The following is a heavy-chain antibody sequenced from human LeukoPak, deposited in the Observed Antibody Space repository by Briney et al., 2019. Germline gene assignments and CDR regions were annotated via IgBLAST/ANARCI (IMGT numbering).Heavy chain of an antibody. D-gene: IGHD3-16*01. CDR2: IYSGGST. Sequence: GGYLRLSGAASGVTVSSNYMSWVRHAPGKGLEWVSVIYSGGSTYYADSVKGRFTISRDNSKNTLYLQMNSLRAEDTAVYYCARSYDVWSRYYGMDVWGQGTTVTVSS. CDR3: ARSYDVWSRYYGMDV. J-gene: IGHJ6*02. V-gene: IGHV3-66*01. CDR1: GVTVSSNY.